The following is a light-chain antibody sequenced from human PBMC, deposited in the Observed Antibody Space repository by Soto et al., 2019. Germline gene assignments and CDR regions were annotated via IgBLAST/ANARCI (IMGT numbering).Light chain of an antibody. CDR2: EVT. CDR3: SSYAASNNFYFV. J-gene: IGLJ3*02. V-gene: IGLV2-8*01. Sequence: QSALTQPPSASGSPGQSVTISCTGTSSDVGGYNYVSWYRQYPGRAPKLMIYEVTKRPPGVPDRFSGSKSGNTASLTVSGLQAEDEADYYCSSYAASNNFYFVFGGGTKLTVL. CDR1: SSDVGGYNY.